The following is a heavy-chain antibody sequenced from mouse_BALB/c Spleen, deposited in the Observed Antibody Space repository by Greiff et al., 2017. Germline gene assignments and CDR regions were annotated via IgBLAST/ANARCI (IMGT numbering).Heavy chain of an antibody. D-gene: IGHD1-2*01. CDR3: TRSLLRYAMDY. Sequence: LQQPGSELVRPGASVKLSCKASGYTFTSYWMHWVKQRPGQGLEWIGNIYPGSGSTNYDEKFKSKATLTVDTSSSTAYMQLSSLTSEDSAVYYCTRSLLRYAMDYWGQGTSVTVSA. CDR1: GYTFTSYW. CDR2: IYPGSGST. V-gene: IGHV1S22*01. J-gene: IGHJ4*01.